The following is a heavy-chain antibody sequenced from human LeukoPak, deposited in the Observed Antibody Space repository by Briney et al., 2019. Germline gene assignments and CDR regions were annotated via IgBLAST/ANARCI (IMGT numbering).Heavy chain of an antibody. Sequence: GGSLRLSCAASGFTFSSYGMHWVRQAPGKGLEWVSGISWNSGSIGYADSVKGRFTISRDNAKNSLYLQMNSLRAEDTALYYCAKDRGYGTRYYFDYWGQGTLVTVSS. CDR3: AKDRGYGTRYYFDY. CDR2: ISWNSGSI. J-gene: IGHJ4*02. D-gene: IGHD1-1*01. CDR1: GFTFSSYG. V-gene: IGHV3-9*01.